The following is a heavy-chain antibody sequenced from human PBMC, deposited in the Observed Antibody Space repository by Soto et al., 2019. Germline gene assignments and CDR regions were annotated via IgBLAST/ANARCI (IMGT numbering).Heavy chain of an antibody. CDR1: GGSISSSSDY. CDR3: ARHPIVGTTLYFDY. Sequence: ASETLSLTCTVSGGSISSSSDYWGWIRQPPGKGLEWLAYIYYSGSTYYNPSLKSRITISMDTSKNQVSLRLTSVTAADTAVYYCARHPIVGTTLYFDYWGRGTLVTVSS. J-gene: IGHJ4*02. V-gene: IGHV4-39*01. CDR2: IYYSGST. D-gene: IGHD1-26*01.